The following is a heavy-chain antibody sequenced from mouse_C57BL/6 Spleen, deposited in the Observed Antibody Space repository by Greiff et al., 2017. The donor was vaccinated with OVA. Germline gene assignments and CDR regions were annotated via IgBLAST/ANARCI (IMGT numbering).Heavy chain of an antibody. CDR3: ATYYDGSRAWFAY. Sequence: DVKLQESGPGLVKPSQSLSLTCSVTGYSITSGYYWNWIRQFPGNKLEWMGYISYDGSNNYNPSLKNRISITRDTSKNQFFLKLNSVTTEDTATDYCATYYDGSRAWFAYWGQGTLVTVSA. CDR1: GYSITSGYY. D-gene: IGHD1-1*01. V-gene: IGHV3-6*01. J-gene: IGHJ3*01. CDR2: ISYDGSN.